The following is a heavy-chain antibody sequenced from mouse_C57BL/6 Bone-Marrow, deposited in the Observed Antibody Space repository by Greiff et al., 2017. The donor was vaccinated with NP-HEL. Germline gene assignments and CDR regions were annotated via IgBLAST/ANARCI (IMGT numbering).Heavy chain of an antibody. Sequence: QVQLQQSDAELVKPGASVKISCKVSGYTFTDHTIHWMKQRPEQGLEWIGYIYPRDGSTKYNEKFKGKATLTADKSSSTAYMQLNSLTSEDSAVYYCARRVYYGNYECYFDYWGQGTTLTVSS. CDR3: ARRVYYGNYECYFDY. CDR2: IYPRDGST. J-gene: IGHJ2*01. D-gene: IGHD2-1*01. V-gene: IGHV1-78*01. CDR1: GYTFTDHT.